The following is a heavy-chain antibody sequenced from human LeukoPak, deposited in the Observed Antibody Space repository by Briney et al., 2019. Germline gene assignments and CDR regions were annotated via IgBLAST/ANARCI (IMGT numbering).Heavy chain of an antibody. J-gene: IGHJ6*03. CDR2: ISAYNGNT. CDR1: GYTFTGYY. V-gene: IGHV1-18*04. Sequence: GASVKVSCKASGYTFTGYYMHWVRQAPGQGLEWMGWISAYNGNTNYAQKLQGRVTMTTDTSTSTAYMELRSLRSDDTAVYYCARGTVGGYYYGSGRNYYYMDVWGKGTTVTISS. CDR3: ARGTVGGYYYGSGRNYYYMDV. D-gene: IGHD3-10*01.